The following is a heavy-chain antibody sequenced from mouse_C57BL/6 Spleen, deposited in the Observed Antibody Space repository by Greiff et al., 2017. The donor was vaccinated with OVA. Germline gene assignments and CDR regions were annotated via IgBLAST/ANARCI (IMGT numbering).Heavy chain of an antibody. Sequence: VQLQQSGPELVKPGASVKISCKASGYSFTSSYIHWVKQRPGQGLEWIGWIYPGGGNTKYNENFKGKATLTADTSSSTAYMQLSSLTSEDSAVYYCARDYGSTLFAYWGQGTLVTVSA. CDR2: IYPGGGNT. CDR1: GYSFTSSY. V-gene: IGHV1-66*01. CDR3: ARDYGSTLFAY. J-gene: IGHJ3*01. D-gene: IGHD1-1*01.